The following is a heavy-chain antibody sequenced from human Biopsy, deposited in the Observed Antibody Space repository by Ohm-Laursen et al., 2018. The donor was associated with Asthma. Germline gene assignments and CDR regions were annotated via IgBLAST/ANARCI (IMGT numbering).Heavy chain of an antibody. D-gene: IGHD3-9*01. CDR3: ARMYYDFLTGQVNDVFAI. CDR2: INAGNGNT. CDR1: GYTFINYA. V-gene: IGHV1-3*01. Sequence: GASVKVSCKASGYTFINYAIHWVRQAPGQRLEWMGWINAGNGNTKYSQKFQGRVTITRDTSASTAYTDLSSLRSEDTAVYYCARMYYDFLTGQVNDVFAIWGQGTMVTVSS. J-gene: IGHJ3*02.